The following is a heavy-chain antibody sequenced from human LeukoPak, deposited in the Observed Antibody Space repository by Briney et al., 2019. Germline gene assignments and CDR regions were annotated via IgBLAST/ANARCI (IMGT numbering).Heavy chain of an antibody. CDR2: ISSSGGTT. Sequence: GGSLRLSCAASGFTFSSYAMSWVRQAPGKGLEWVSAISSSGGTTYYADSVKGRFTISRDNSKNTVYLQMNSLRAEDTAVYYCARGRGYSGYDTDYWGQGTLVTVSS. CDR1: GFTFSSYA. D-gene: IGHD5-12*01. J-gene: IGHJ4*02. V-gene: IGHV3-23*01. CDR3: ARGRGYSGYDTDY.